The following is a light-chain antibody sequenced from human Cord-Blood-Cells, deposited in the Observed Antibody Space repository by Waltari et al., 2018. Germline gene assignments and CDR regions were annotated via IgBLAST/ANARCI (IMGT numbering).Light chain of an antibody. J-gene: IGLJ1*01. CDR3: QAWDSSTYV. V-gene: IGLV3-1*01. CDR2: QDS. Sequence: SYELTQPPSVSVSPRHTASITCSGVKVGDNYTCWYQQKPGQYPGLVFYQDSKLPSGIPERISGSNSGNTATLTISGTQAMDEADYYCQAWDSSTYVFGTGTKVTVL. CDR1: KVGDNY.